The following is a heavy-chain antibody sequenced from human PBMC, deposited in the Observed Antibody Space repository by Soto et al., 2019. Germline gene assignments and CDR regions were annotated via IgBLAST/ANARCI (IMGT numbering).Heavy chain of an antibody. CDR1: GYTFTSYG. CDR2: ISAYNGNT. CDR3: ARDEGGGNAPNYYGMDV. J-gene: IGHJ6*02. V-gene: IGHV1-18*01. Sequence: ASVKVSCKASGYTFTSYGISWVRQAPGRGLEWMGWISAYNGNTNYAQKLQGRVTMTTDTSTSTAYMELRSLRSDDTAVYYCARDEGGGNAPNYYGMDVWGQGTTVTVSS. D-gene: IGHD1-26*01.